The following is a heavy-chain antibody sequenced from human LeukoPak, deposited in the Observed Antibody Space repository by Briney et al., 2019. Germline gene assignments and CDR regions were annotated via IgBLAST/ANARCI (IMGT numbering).Heavy chain of an antibody. V-gene: IGHV4-34*01. CDR3: ARDDPKIYCSGGSCSHGDYYGMDV. CDR1: GGSFSGYY. J-gene: IGHJ6*02. CDR2: INHSGST. Sequence: SETLSLTCAVYGGSFSGYYWSWIRQPPGKGLEWIGEINHSGSTNYNPSLKSRVTISVDTSKNQFSLKLSSVTAADTAVYYCARDDPKIYCSGGSCSHGDYYGMDVWGQGTTVTVSS. D-gene: IGHD2-15*01.